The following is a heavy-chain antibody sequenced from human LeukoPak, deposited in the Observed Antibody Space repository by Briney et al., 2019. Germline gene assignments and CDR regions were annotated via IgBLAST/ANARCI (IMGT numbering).Heavy chain of an antibody. CDR2: INSDGSST. V-gene: IGHV3-74*01. Sequence: PGGSLRLSCAASGFTFSSYWMHWVRQAPGKGLVWVSRINSDGSSTSYADSVKGRFTISRDNAKNTLYLQMNSLRAEDTAVYYCARVGAGSRGGYYYYYYYMDVWGKGTTVTVSS. J-gene: IGHJ6*03. CDR1: GFTFSSYW. CDR3: ARVGAGSRGGYYYYYYYMDV. D-gene: IGHD3-16*01.